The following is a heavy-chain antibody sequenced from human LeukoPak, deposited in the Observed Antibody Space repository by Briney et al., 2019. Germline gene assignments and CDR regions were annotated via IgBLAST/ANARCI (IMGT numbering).Heavy chain of an antibody. CDR1: GYTFTSYG. CDR3: ARLPAHRYYFDY. Sequence: ASVKVSCKASGYTFTSYGISWVRQAPGQGLEWVGWISAYSGNTNYAQNLQGRVTITTDTSTSTAYMELRSLRSDDTAVYYCARLPAHRYYFDYWGQGTLVTVSS. J-gene: IGHJ4*02. V-gene: IGHV1-18*01. CDR2: ISAYSGNT.